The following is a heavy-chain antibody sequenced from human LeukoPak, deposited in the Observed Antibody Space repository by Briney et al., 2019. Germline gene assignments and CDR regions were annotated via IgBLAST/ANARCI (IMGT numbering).Heavy chain of an antibody. Sequence: PGGSLRLSCAASGFTFSNAWMSWVRQAPGKGLVWVGRVKSKTNGGTTGYAAPVKGRFTISRDDSKNTYLQMNSLKSEDTAVYYCTAGIGHSDFDYWGQGTLVTVSS. CDR2: VKSKTNGGTT. D-gene: IGHD6-13*01. CDR1: GFTFSNAW. J-gene: IGHJ4*02. V-gene: IGHV3-15*01. CDR3: TAGIGHSDFDY.